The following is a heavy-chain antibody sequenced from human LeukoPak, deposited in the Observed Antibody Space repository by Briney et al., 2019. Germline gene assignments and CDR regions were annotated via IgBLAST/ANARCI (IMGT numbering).Heavy chain of an antibody. Sequence: GGSLRLSCSASGLPFSSDPMHSVHQAPGKGLEYVSAISDSGGSTYYADSVKGRFTISRDNSKNTLYLQMSSLRAEDTAVYFCVRGYSFGPYGMDVWGQGTTVTVSS. CDR3: VRGYSFGPYGMDV. J-gene: IGHJ6*02. V-gene: IGHV3-64D*09. CDR2: ISDSGGST. D-gene: IGHD2-15*01. CDR1: GLPFSSDP.